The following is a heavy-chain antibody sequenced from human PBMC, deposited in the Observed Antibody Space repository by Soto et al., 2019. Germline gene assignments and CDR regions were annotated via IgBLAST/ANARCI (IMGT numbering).Heavy chain of an antibody. CDR3: ARSSGGGSYYFDY. D-gene: IGHD2-15*01. CDR1: GCTFSSYA. Sequence: QVQLVQSGAEVKKPGSSVKLSCKASGCTFSSYAISWVRQAPGQGLEWVGGIIPIFGTANYAQKCQGRVTITADESTFTDYMELSSLRSADTAGECCARSSGGGSYYFDYWGQGTLVTVSS. V-gene: IGHV1-69*01. J-gene: IGHJ4*02. CDR2: IIPIFGTA.